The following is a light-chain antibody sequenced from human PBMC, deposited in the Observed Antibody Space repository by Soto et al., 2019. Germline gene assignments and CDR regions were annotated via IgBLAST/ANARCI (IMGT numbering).Light chain of an antibody. CDR2: AAS. Sequence: DIQMTQSPSSLSASVGDRVTITCRASQEITNFLAWYQQKPGKVPKVLIYAASTVQSGVPSRFSGSGSGTDFTLTISSLQPEDVATYYCQKYNSVPLTFGGGTQVEIK. V-gene: IGKV1-27*01. CDR1: QEITNF. J-gene: IGKJ4*01. CDR3: QKYNSVPLT.